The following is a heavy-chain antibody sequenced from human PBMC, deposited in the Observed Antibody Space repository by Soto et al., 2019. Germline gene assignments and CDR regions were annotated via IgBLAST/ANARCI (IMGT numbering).Heavy chain of an antibody. CDR3: ARRYGSCFDY. J-gene: IGHJ4*02. D-gene: IGHD5-18*01. CDR2: INSDGSST. CDR1: GFTFRSYW. V-gene: IGHV3-74*01. Sequence: GGSLRLSCAASGFTFRSYWMQWVRQAPGKGLVWVSWINSDGSSTSYADSVKGRFTISRDNAKNTLYLQMNSLRAEDTAVYYCARRYGSCFDYWGQGTLVTVSS.